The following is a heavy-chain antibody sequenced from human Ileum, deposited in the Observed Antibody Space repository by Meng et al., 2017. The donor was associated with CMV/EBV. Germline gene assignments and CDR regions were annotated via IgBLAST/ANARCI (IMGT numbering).Heavy chain of an antibody. CDR1: GYSFTSLG. V-gene: IGHV1-3*01. CDR3: AKVGYCDSASCSLDY. CDR2: INGGNGDT. Sequence: SGYSFTSLGMHWVRQTPGQKLEWMGYINGGNGDTAFSPKAQGRVTIVRDTSATTAYMELRSLRSEDTGVYYCAKVGYCDSASCSLDYWGQGTLVTVSS. D-gene: IGHD2-2*01. J-gene: IGHJ4*02.